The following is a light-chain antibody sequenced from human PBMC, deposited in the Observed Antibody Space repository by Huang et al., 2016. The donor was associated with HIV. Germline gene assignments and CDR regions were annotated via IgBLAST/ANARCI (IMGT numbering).Light chain of an antibody. V-gene: IGKV3-11*01. J-gene: IGKJ3*01. CDR1: QSVGGY. CDR3: QQRTNGPPGFT. CDR2: DAS. Sequence: ELVLPQSPATLSLSPGERAPLSCSASQSVGGYLAWYPQKPCQAPMLLIYDASNRATGIAARLSGSGSGTDFTLTISSLEPEDFAVYYCQQRTNGPPGFTFGPGTKVDIK.